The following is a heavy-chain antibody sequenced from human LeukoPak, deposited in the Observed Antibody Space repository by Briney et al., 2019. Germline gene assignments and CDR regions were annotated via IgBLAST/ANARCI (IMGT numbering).Heavy chain of an antibody. J-gene: IGHJ4*02. CDR1: GGSISSSSYY. Sequence: SETLSLTCTVSGGSISSSSYYWGWIRQPPGKGLEWIGSIYYSGSTYYNPSLKSRVTISVDTSKNQFSLKLSSVTAADTAVYYCARDMVRGVPLLWGQGTLVTVSS. CDR2: IYYSGST. V-gene: IGHV4-39*02. CDR3: ARDMVRGVPLL. D-gene: IGHD3-10*01.